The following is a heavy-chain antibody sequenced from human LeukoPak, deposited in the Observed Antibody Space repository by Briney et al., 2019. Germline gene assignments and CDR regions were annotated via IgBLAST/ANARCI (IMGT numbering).Heavy chain of an antibody. CDR3: ARDGGLEPPSIDYYYYYMDV. CDR1: GGTFSSYA. CDR2: IIPIFGTA. V-gene: IGHV1-69*13. D-gene: IGHD1-1*01. J-gene: IGHJ6*03. Sequence: SVKVSCKASGGTFSSYAISWVRQAPGQGLEWMGGIIPIFGTANYAQKFQGRVTITADESTSTAYMELSSLRSEDTAVYYCARDGGLEPPSIDYYYYYMDVWGKGTTVTVSS.